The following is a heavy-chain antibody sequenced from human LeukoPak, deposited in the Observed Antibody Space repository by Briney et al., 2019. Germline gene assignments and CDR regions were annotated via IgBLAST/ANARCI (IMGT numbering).Heavy chain of an antibody. J-gene: IGHJ4*02. CDR3: ARDSGTTVTLGEPDY. V-gene: IGHV3-7*01. CDR2: IKHGGSEK. CDR1: GFTFSSYW. Sequence: PGGSLRLSCAASGFTFSSYWMSWVRQAPGKGLEWVANIKHGGSEKNYVDFMNGRFTISRDNTKNSLYLLKYIVRAGYADLYDGARDSGTTVTLGEPDYWGQGTLVTVSS. D-gene: IGHD4-17*01.